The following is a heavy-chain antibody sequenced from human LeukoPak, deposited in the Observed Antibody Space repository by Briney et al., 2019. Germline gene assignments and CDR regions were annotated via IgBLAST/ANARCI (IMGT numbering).Heavy chain of an antibody. CDR3: ARDQGLTAPPPYGLDV. Sequence: SVILSCKTSGGTFSSSAITWVRQAPGQGLEWMGRIIPVLNITTYAQKFQGSGTITADTSTSTVYMELSSLRSEETAVYYCARDQGLTAPPPYGLDVWGQGTTVSVSS. J-gene: IGHJ6*02. D-gene: IGHD5-18*01. CDR2: IIPVLNIT. CDR1: GGTFSSSA. V-gene: IGHV1-69*04.